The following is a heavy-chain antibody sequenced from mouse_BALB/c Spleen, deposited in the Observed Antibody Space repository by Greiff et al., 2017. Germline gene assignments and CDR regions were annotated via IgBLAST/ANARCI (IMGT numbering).Heavy chain of an antibody. CDR1: GFSLTSYG. Sequence: VHLVESGPGLVEPSQSLSITCTVSGFSLTSYGVHWVRQPPGKGLEWMGVIWAGGSTNYNSAIMSSLSISKGNSKSQVCLKMHSLQTDDTAMYYWARDQSETFDYWGQGTTLTVSS. CDR2: IWAGGST. J-gene: IGHJ2*01. V-gene: IGHV2-9*02. CDR3: ARDQSETFDY.